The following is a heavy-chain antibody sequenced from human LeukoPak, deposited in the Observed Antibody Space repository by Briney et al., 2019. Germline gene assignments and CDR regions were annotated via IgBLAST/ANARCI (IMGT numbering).Heavy chain of an antibody. J-gene: IGHJ4*02. CDR1: GFTFSSYG. D-gene: IGHD2-2*02. CDR2: ISYDGSNK. CDR3: AKGYCSSTSCYTLYYFDY. V-gene: IGHV3-30*18. Sequence: GRSLRLSCAASGFTFSSYGMHWVRQAPGKGLEWVAVISYDGSNKYYADSVKGRFTISRHNSKNTLYLQMNSLRAEDTAVYYCAKGYCSSTSCYTLYYFDYWGQGTLVTVSS.